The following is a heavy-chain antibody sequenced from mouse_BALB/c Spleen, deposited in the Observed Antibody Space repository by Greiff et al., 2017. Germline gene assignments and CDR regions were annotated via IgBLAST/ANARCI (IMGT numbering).Heavy chain of an antibody. V-gene: IGHV5-6-3*01. CDR2: INSNGGST. J-gene: IGHJ1*01. Sequence: EVNLVESGGGLVQPGGSLKLSCAASGFTFSSYGMSWVRQTPDKRLELVATINSNGGSTYYPDSVKGRFTISRDNAKNTLYLQMSSLKSEDTAMYYCARDPADWYFDVWGAGTTVTVSS. CDR3: ARDPADWYFDV. CDR1: GFTFSSYG.